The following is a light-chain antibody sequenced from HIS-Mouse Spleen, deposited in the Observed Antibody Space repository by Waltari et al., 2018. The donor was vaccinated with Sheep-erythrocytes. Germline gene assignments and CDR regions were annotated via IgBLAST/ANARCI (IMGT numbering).Light chain of an antibody. Sequence: DIQMTQSPSSLSASVGDRVTITCRARQGISNYLAWYQQKPGKVPKLLIYAASTLQSGVPSRFSGSGSGTDFTLTISSLQPEDVATYYCQKYNSAPLTFGGGTQVEIK. CDR3: QKYNSAPLT. V-gene: IGKV1-27*01. CDR1: QGISNY. J-gene: IGKJ4*01. CDR2: AAS.